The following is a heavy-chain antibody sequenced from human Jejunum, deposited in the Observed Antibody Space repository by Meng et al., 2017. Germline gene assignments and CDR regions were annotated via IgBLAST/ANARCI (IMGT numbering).Heavy chain of an antibody. Sequence: GGSLRLSCAASGFHFSNYWMHWVRQVPGKGLVWVSRIKGDGYGTSYADSVKGRFTISRDNPKSTLYLQMNSLRAEDTAVYYCASGEGDSRYYFDYWGQGILVTVSS. J-gene: IGHJ4*02. D-gene: IGHD3-22*01. V-gene: IGHV3-74*01. CDR3: ASGEGDSRYYFDY. CDR1: GFHFSNYW. CDR2: IKGDGYGT.